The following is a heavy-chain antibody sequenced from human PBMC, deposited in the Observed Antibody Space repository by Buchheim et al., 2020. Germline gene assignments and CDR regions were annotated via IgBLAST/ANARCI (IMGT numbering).Heavy chain of an antibody. CDR1: GFTFSSYA. CDR2: ISGSGGST. D-gene: IGHD2-2*03. V-gene: IGHV3-23*01. CDR3: AKDPRRLGIVVVISAYGMDV. Sequence: EVQLLESGGGLVQPGGSLRLSCAASGFTFSSYAMSWVRQAPGKGLEWVSAISGSGGSTYYANSVKGRFTISRANSKNTLYLQMNSLRAEDTAVYYCAKDPRRLGIVVVISAYGMDVWGQGTT. J-gene: IGHJ6*02.